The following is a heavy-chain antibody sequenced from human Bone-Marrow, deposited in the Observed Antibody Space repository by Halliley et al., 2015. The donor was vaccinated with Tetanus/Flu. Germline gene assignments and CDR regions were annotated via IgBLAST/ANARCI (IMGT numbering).Heavy chain of an antibody. CDR2: IGGNSDTI. Sequence: SLRLSCAASGFNFGDYGMHWVRQVPGKGLEWVSSIGGNSDTIGYADSVRGRFTISRDNAKKSLYLQINSLRGEDTAIYYCAKEFYSSGYYYYYYGMDVWGQGTAVTVSS. CDR1: GFNFGDYG. J-gene: IGHJ6*02. V-gene: IGHV3-9*01. CDR3: AKEFYSSGYYYYYYGMDV. D-gene: IGHD6-25*01.